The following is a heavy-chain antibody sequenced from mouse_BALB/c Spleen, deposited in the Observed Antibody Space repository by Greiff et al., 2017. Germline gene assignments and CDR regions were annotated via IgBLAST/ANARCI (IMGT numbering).Heavy chain of an antibody. CDR2: IRSKSNNYAT. Sequence: EVQLVESGGGLVQPKGSLKLSCAASGYTFNTYAMHWVRQAPGQGLEWIARIRSKSNNYATYYADSEKDRFTISRDDSQSMLYLQMNTWETEDTAMYYGVTGTWFAYRGQGTLVTVSA. V-gene: IGHV10-1*02. J-gene: IGHJ3*01. CDR3: VTGTWFAY. CDR1: GYTFNTYA. D-gene: IGHD4-1*01.